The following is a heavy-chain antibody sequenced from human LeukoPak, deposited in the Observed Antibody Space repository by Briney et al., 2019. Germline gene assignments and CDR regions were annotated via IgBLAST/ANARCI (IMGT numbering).Heavy chain of an antibody. V-gene: IGHV3-11*04. J-gene: IGHJ4*02. CDR2: ISSSGSTI. Sequence: PGGSLRLSCAVSGFTFSDYYMNWIRQAPGKGLEWVSYISSSGSTIYYADSVKGRFTISRDNAENSLYLQMNSLRAEDTAVYYCVRVWYSGSYPVDYWGQGTLVTVSS. CDR3: VRVWYSGSYPVDY. CDR1: GFTFSDYY. D-gene: IGHD1-26*01.